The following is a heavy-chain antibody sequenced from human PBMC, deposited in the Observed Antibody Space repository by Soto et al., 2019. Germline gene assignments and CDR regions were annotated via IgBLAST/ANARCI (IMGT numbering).Heavy chain of an antibody. CDR2: ISSNGGTT. Sequence: EVQLVESGGGLVQPGGSLRLSCAASGFTFSTYAMQWVRQAPGKGLEFVSSISSNGGTTNYAYSVKGRFTISRDNSRDTQYLQMGSLRPEDMAVYYWASDGRAMKDSWGQGTLVTVSS. D-gene: IGHD5-18*01. J-gene: IGHJ4*02. V-gene: IGHV3-64*01. CDR3: ASDGRAMKDS. CDR1: GFTFSTYA.